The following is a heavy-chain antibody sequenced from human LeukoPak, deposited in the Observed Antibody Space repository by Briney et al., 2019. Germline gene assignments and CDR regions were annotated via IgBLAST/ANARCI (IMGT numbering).Heavy chain of an antibody. Sequence: GGSLRLSCATSGFPFSTYWMSWARQAPGKGLEWVANIKEDGSGKNYVDSVKGRFTIFRDNARNSLSLQMNSLTADDTAVYYCAREVLYTASAFDLWGQGTLVTVSS. CDR1: GFPFSTYW. J-gene: IGHJ4*02. V-gene: IGHV3-7*03. CDR2: IKEDGSGK. CDR3: AREVLYTASAFDL. D-gene: IGHD5-18*01.